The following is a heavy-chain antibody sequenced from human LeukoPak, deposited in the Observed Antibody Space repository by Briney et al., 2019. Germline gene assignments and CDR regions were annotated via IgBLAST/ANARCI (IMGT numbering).Heavy chain of an antibody. D-gene: IGHD4-17*01. CDR1: GFPFTTYA. V-gene: IGHV3-23*01. CDR2: ISGSDGGT. CDR3: ARLRQTMTTPLFDY. Sequence: GGSLRLSCAASGFPFTTYAMSWVRQAPGKGLEWVSAISGSDGGTHYADSVKGRFTSSRDNSNDSLYLQMNSLGADDTAVYYCARLRQTMTTPLFDYWGQGTLVTVSS. J-gene: IGHJ4*02.